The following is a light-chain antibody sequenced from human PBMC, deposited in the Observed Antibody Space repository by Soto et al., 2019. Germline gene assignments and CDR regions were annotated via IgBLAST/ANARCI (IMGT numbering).Light chain of an antibody. CDR3: CSYAGSYTWV. Sequence: QSALTQPRSVSGSPGQSVTISCTGTSSDVGGYKYVYWYQHHPGKAPKLMIYDFSKRPSGVPGRFSGYKSGNTASLTISGLQAEDEADYYCCSYAGSYTWVFGGGTKVTVL. V-gene: IGLV2-11*01. CDR2: DFS. J-gene: IGLJ3*02. CDR1: SSDVGGYKY.